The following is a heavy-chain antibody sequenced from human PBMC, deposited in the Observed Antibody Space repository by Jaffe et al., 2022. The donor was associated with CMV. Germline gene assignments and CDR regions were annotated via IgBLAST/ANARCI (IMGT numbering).Heavy chain of an antibody. D-gene: IGHD6-19*01. Sequence: QVQLVESGGGVVQPGRSLRLSCAASGFTFSSYGMHWVRQAPGKGLEWVAVIWYDGSNKYYADSVKGRFTISRDNSKNTLYLQMNSLRAEDTAVYYCAREPNPEKEKQQWLAHDAFDIWGQGTMVTVSS. CDR3: AREPNPEKEKQQWLAHDAFDI. V-gene: IGHV3-33*08. CDR2: IWYDGSNK. CDR1: GFTFSSYG. J-gene: IGHJ3*02.